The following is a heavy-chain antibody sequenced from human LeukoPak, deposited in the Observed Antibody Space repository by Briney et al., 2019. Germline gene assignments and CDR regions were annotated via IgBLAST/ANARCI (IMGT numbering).Heavy chain of an antibody. CDR3: ARFLTPGYFDY. V-gene: IGHV4-59*08. Sequence: SEALSLTCTVSGGSISNYYWTWIRQPPGKGLEWIGYIYNSRSTKYNPSLESRVTISVDASKTQFSLKLNSVTAADTAVYYCARFLTPGYFDYWGLGTLVTVSS. CDR1: GGSISNYY. J-gene: IGHJ4*02. D-gene: IGHD4-23*01. CDR2: IYNSRST.